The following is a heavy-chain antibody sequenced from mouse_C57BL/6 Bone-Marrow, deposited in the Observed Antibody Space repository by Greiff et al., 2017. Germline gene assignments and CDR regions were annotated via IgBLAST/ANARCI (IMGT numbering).Heavy chain of an antibody. V-gene: IGHV1-64*01. J-gene: IGHJ2*01. D-gene: IGHD2-3*01. Sequence: QVQLQQPGAELVKPGASVKLSCKASGYTFTSYWMHWVKQRPGQGLEWIGMIHPNSGSTNYNEKFKSKATLTVEKSSNTADMQLSSLTSEDSAVYFCARDDGYFFEYWGQGTTLTVSS. CDR3: ARDDGYFFEY. CDR1: GYTFTSYW. CDR2: IHPNSGST.